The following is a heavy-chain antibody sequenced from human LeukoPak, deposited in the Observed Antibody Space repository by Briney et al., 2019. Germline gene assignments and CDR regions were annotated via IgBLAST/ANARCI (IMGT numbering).Heavy chain of an antibody. CDR1: GGSISSYY. D-gene: IGHD2-15*01. Sequence: SETLSLTCTVSGGSISSYYWSWIRQPPGKGLEWIGYIYYSGSTNYNPSLKSRVTISVDTSKNQFSLKLSSVTAADTAVYYCARGGTAVVVLDYWGQGTLVTVSS. V-gene: IGHV4-59*12. J-gene: IGHJ4*02. CDR3: ARGGTAVVVLDY. CDR2: IYYSGST.